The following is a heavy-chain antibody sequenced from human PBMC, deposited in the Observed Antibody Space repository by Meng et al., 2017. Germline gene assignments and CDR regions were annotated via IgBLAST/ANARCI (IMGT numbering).Heavy chain of an antibody. J-gene: IGHJ6*02. CDR3: ARESRMVRVVIGTYYYYYGMDV. CDR2: IYTSGST. V-gene: IGHV4-61*02. CDR1: GGSIISVSYY. Sequence: LRPSCTALGGSIISVSYYWSWIRQPAGKGLEWIGRIYTSGSTNYNPSLKSRVTISVDTSKNRFSLKLSSVTAADTAVYYCARESRMVRVVIGTYYYYYGMDVWGQGTSVTVSS. D-gene: IGHD3-10*01.